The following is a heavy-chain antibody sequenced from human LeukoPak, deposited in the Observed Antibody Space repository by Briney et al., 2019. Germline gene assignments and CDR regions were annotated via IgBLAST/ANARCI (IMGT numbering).Heavy chain of an antibody. CDR2: VSGGGGNT. J-gene: IGHJ4*02. Sequence: GGSLRLSCAASGFTFTTYWMHWVRQAPGKGLEWVSAVSGGGGNTYYAESVKGRFTISRDNSKNTLYLQMNSLRAEDTAIYYCAKDPTNIVVVPAASNYFDYWGQGTLVTVSS. CDR1: GFTFTTYW. D-gene: IGHD2-2*01. V-gene: IGHV3-23*01. CDR3: AKDPTNIVVVPAASNYFDY.